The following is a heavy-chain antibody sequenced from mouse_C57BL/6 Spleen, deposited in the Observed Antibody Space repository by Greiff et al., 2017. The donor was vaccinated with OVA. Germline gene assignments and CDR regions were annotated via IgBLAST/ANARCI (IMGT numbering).Heavy chain of an antibody. CDR1: GYTFTDYY. D-gene: IGHD1-1*01. Sequence: VQLQQSGPELVKPGASVKISCKASGYTFTDYYMNWVKQSHGKSLEWIGDINPNNGGTSYNQKFKGKATLTVDKSSSTAYMELRSLTSEDSAVYYCARWGYYGSGPYAMDYWGQGTSVTVSS. CDR2: INPNNGGT. CDR3: ARWGYYGSGPYAMDY. J-gene: IGHJ4*01. V-gene: IGHV1-26*01.